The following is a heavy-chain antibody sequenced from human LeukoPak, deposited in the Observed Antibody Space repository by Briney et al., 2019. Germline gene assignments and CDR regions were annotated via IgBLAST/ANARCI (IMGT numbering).Heavy chain of an antibody. CDR2: IYHSGST. V-gene: IGHV4-38-2*02. CDR3: ARVVLANYYYVDV. D-gene: IGHD5-12*01. Sequence: SETLSLTCIVSGYSISSDYFWGWIRQPPGKGLEWIGSIYHSGSTYYNPSLKSRVTISVDTAKNQFSLKLNSVTAADTAVYYCARVVLANYYYVDVWGKGTTVTVSS. J-gene: IGHJ6*03. CDR1: GYSISSDYF.